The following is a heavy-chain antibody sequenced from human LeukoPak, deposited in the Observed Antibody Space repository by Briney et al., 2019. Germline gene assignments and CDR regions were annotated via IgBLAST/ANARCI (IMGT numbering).Heavy chain of an antibody. CDR1: GYTFTSYD. D-gene: IGHD3-16*02. CDR3: ARSMITFGGVIVIGY. CDR2: MNPNSGNT. Sequence: ASVKVSCQASGYTFTSYDINWVRQATGQGLEWMGWMNPNSGNTGYAQKFQGRVTMTRDTSISTAYMEPSSLRSEDTAVYYCARSMITFGGVIVIGYWGQGTLVTVSS. J-gene: IGHJ4*02. V-gene: IGHV1-8*01.